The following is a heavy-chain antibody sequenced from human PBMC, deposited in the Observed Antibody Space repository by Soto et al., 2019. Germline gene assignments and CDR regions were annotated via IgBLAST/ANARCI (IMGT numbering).Heavy chain of an antibody. CDR3: AITALLRYLDWLPFD. CDR2: INPSGGST. J-gene: IGHJ4*02. CDR1: GYTFTSYY. Sequence: ASVKVSCKASGYTFTSYYMHWVRQAPGQGLEWMGIINPSGGSTSYAQKFQGRVTMTRDTSTSTVYMELSGLRSEDTAVYYCAITALLRYLDWLPFDWGQGTLVTVSS. V-gene: IGHV1-46*01. D-gene: IGHD3-9*01.